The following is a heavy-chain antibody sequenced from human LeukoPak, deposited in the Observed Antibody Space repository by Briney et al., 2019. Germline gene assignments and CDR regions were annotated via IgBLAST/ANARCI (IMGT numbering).Heavy chain of an antibody. D-gene: IGHD1-1*01. J-gene: IGHJ4*02. CDR1: GGSVSSGDYY. CDR2: TSYSGST. CDR3: ARGTRGTDY. Sequence: SETLSLTCTLSGGSVSSGDYYWSWIRQPPGKGLEWIGYTSYSGSTNYNPSLKSRVTISVDTSKNQFSLKLSSVTAADTAVYYCARGTRGTDYWGQGTLVTVSS. V-gene: IGHV4-61*08.